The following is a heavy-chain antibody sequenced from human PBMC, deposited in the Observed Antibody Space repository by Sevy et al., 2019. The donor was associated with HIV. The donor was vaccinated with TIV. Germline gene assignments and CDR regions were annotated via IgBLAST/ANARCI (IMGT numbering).Heavy chain of an antibody. CDR3: TTGGSLFQH. V-gene: IGHV3-15*01. CDR1: GFTFSNVW. D-gene: IGHD3-16*01. J-gene: IGHJ1*01. CDR2: IKSKTDGGTT. Sequence: GGSLRLSCAASGFTFSNVWMSWVRQAPGKGLEWISSIKSKTDGGTTDNAAPVKGRFTISRDDSKTTLYLQMNSLKIEDIAVYYCTTGGSLFQHWGQGTLVTVSS.